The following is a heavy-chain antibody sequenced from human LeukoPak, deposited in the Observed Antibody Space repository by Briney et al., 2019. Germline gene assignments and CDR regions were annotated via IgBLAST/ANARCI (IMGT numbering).Heavy chain of an antibody. CDR3: ASGAYCGGDCYSPDY. D-gene: IGHD2-21*02. CDR2: IWYDGSNK. J-gene: IGHJ4*02. V-gene: IGHV3-33*01. CDR1: GFTFSSYG. Sequence: PGRSLRLSCAASGFTFSSYGMHWVRQAPGKGLEWVAVIWYDGSNKYYADSVKGRFTISRDNSKNTLYLQMNSLRAEDTAVYYCASGAYCGGDCYSPDYWGQGTLVTVSS.